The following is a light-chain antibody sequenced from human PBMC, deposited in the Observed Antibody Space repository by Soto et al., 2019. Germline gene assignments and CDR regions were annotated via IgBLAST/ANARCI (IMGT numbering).Light chain of an antibody. V-gene: IGKV4-1*01. Sequence: DIVMTQSPGSLAVSLGERATINCKSSQRVFHSPHNKDFIGLYQQKPGQPPKLLIYWASTRKSGVPDRFSGSGAGTDFTSTISRLQAEDVAVYYCQQYYSTPVTFGAGTKVEIK. CDR2: WAS. CDR3: QQYYSTPVT. CDR1: QRVFHSPHNKDF. J-gene: IGKJ4*01.